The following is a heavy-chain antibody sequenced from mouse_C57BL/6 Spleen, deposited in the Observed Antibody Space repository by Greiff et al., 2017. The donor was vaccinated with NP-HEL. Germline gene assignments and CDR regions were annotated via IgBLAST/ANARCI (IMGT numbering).Heavy chain of an antibody. Sequence: VQLVESGPGLVQPSQSLSITCTVSGFSLTSYGVHWVRQSPGKGLEWLGVIWSGGSTDYNAAFISRLSISKDNSKSQVFFKMNSLQADDTAIYYCARIRSWYFDVWGTGTTVTVSS. J-gene: IGHJ1*03. D-gene: IGHD1-1*01. V-gene: IGHV2-2*01. CDR2: IWSGGST. CDR1: GFSLTSYG. CDR3: ARIRSWYFDV.